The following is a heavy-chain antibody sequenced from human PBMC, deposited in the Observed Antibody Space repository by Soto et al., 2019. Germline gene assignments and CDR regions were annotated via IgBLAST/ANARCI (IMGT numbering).Heavy chain of an antibody. J-gene: IGHJ6*02. CDR3: ARVPAVAGPTSYGMDV. CDR1: GFTVTNSY. D-gene: IGHD6-19*01. Sequence: PGGSLRLSCAASGFTVTNSYMAWVRQAPGKGLEWVSVVYTSGRTYHADSVKGRFTISRDNTKNTLYLQMNSLGAEGTAVYYCARVPAVAGPTSYGMDVWGRGTTVTVSS. CDR2: VYTSGRT. V-gene: IGHV3-53*01.